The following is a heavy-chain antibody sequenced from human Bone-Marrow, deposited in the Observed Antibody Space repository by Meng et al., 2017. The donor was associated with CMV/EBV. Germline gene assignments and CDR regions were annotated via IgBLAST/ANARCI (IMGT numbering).Heavy chain of an antibody. CDR1: GGSISSSSYY. V-gene: IGHV4-39*07. J-gene: IGHJ2*01. CDR3: ARVVPAAIGGWYFDL. D-gene: IGHD2-2*02. Sequence: SETLSLTCTVSGGSISSSSYYWGWIRQPPGKGLEWIGSIYYSGSTYYNPSLKSRVTISVDTSKNQFSLKLSSVTAADTAVYYCARVVPAAIGGWYFDLLGRGTLVTVSS. CDR2: IYYSGST.